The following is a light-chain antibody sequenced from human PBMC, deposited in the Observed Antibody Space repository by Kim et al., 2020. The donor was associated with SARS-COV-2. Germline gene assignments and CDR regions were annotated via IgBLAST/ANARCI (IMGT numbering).Light chain of an antibody. CDR3: QKYNSAPWT. CDR1: QDIANS. Sequence: AFVGARVTITCRASQDIANSLAWYQQKPGKVPKVLIYAASTLQSGVPSRFSGSGSGTEFTLTIGSLQTEDVATYYCQKYNSAPWTFGPGTKVDIK. CDR2: AAS. J-gene: IGKJ1*01. V-gene: IGKV1-27*01.